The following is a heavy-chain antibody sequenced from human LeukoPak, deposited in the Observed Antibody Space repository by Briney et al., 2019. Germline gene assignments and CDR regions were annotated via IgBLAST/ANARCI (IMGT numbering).Heavy chain of an antibody. CDR2: ISGSGDNT. CDR1: GFTFSSYA. V-gene: IGHV3-23*01. D-gene: IGHD4-17*01. Sequence: GGSLRLSCAASGFTFSSYAMSWVRQAPGKGLECVSSISGSGDNTFYADSVKDRFSISRDNPKTTVSLQMNSLRAEDTAVYYCAKGRGTAVTSAANYWGQGTLVTVSS. CDR3: AKGRGTAVTSAANY. J-gene: IGHJ4*02.